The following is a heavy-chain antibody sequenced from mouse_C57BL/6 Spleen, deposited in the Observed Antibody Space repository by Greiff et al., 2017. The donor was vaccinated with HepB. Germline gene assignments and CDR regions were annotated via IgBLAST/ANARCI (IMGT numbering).Heavy chain of an antibody. CDR2: IDPSDSYT. V-gene: IGHV1-59*01. Sequence: QVQLKQPGAELVRPGTSVKLSCKASGYTFTSYWMHWVKQRPGQGLEWIGVIDPSDSYTNYNQKFKGKATLTVDTSSSTAYMQLSSLTSEDSAVYYGARRGVATDYFDYWGQGTTLTVSS. D-gene: IGHD1-1*01. CDR3: ARRGVATDYFDY. J-gene: IGHJ2*01. CDR1: GYTFTSYW.